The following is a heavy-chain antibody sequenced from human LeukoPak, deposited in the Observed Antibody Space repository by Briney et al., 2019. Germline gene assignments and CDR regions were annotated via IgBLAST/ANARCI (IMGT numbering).Heavy chain of an antibody. CDR1: GYTFTSYD. Sequence: ASVKVSCKASGYTFTSYDINCVRQATGQGLEWMGWMNPNSGNTGYAQKFQGRVTMTRNTSISTAYMELSSLRSEDTAVYYCARRRRNTMVRGVIILDYWGQGTLVTVSS. CDR3: ARRRRNTMVRGVIILDY. D-gene: IGHD3-10*01. V-gene: IGHV1-8*01. CDR2: MNPNSGNT. J-gene: IGHJ4*02.